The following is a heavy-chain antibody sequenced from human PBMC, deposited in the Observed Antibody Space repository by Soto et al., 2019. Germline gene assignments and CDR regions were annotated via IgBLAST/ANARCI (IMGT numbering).Heavy chain of an antibody. CDR1: GFTFSSYS. CDR3: ARDDYGANFDY. CDR2: ISSSSSTI. V-gene: IGHV3-48*01. D-gene: IGHD4-17*01. Sequence: EVQLVESGGGLVQPGGSLRLSCAASGFTFSSYSMNWVRQAPGKGLEWVSYISSSSSTIYYADSVKGRFTISRDNAKNSLYLQMNSLRAEDKAVYYCARDDYGANFDYWGQGTLVTVSS. J-gene: IGHJ4*02.